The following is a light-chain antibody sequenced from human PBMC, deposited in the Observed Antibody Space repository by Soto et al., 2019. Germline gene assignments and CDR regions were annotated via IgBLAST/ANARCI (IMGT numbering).Light chain of an antibody. J-gene: IGLJ1*01. CDR2: EDK. V-gene: IGLV2-23*01. CDR3: CSYAGSFTSLYV. Sequence: QSALTQPASVSGSPGQSVTISCTGTRSDIGSYNLVSWYQQHPGTAPKLIIYEDKKRPSGVSNRFSGSKSGLTASLTISGLQAEDEGHYYCCSYAGSFTSLYVFGAGTKLTVL. CDR1: RSDIGSYNL.